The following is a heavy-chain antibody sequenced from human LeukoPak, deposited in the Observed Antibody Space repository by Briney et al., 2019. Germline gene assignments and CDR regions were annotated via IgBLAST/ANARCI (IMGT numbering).Heavy chain of an antibody. V-gene: IGHV3-30*18. D-gene: IGHD2-15*01. Sequence: GGSLRLSCAASGFTFSSYGMHWVRQAPGKGLEWVAVISYDGSNKYYADSVKGRFTISRDNSKNTLYLQMNSLRAEDTAVYYCAKARDIVVVVAPLWFDHWGQGTLVTVSS. CDR2: ISYDGSNK. CDR3: AKARDIVVVVAPLWFDH. J-gene: IGHJ5*02. CDR1: GFTFSSYG.